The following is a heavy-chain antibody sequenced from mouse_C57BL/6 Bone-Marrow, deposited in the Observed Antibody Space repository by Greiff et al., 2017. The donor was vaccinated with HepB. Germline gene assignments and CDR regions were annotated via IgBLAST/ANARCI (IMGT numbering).Heavy chain of an antibody. V-gene: IGHV5-4*03. D-gene: IGHD2-14*01. CDR1: GFTFSSYA. CDR2: ISDGGSYT. J-gene: IGHJ3*01. Sequence: DVKVEESGGGLVKPGGSLKLSCAASGFTFSSYAMSWVRQTPEKRLEWVATISDGGSYTYYPDNVKGRFTISRDNAKNNLFLQMSHLKSEDTAMYYCARGGYEGAWFAYWGQGTLVTVSA. CDR3: ARGGYEGAWFAY.